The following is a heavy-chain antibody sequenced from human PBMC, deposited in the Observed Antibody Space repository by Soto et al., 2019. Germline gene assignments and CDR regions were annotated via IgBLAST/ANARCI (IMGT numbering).Heavy chain of an antibody. CDR2: INPNSGGT. CDR3: ALIHPSGSSGYLSPGDI. J-gene: IGHJ3*02. V-gene: IGHV1-2*02. CDR1: GYTFTGYY. Sequence: ASVKVSCKASGYTFTGYYMHWVRQDPGQGLEWMGWINPNSGGTNYAQKFQGRVTMTRDTSISTAYMELSRLRSDDTAVYYCALIHPSGSSGYLSPGDIWGQGTMVTV. D-gene: IGHD3-22*01.